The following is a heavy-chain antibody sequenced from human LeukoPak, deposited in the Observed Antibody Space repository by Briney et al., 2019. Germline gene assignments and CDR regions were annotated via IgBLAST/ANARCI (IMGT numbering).Heavy chain of an antibody. V-gene: IGHV4-59*01. J-gene: IGHJ4*02. CDR2: IYYSGST. CDR3: ARDRRGLFDY. Sequence: SETLSLTCTVSGGSISSYYWSWIRQPPGKGLEWIGYIYYSGSTNYNPSLKSRVTISVDTSKNQFSLKLSSVTAADTAVYYCARDRRGLFDYWGQGTLVTVSS. CDR1: GGSISSYY. D-gene: IGHD3-10*01.